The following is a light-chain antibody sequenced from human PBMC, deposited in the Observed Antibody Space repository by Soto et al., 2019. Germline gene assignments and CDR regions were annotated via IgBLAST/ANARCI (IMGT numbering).Light chain of an antibody. V-gene: IGKV3D-11*02. CDR1: QSVSSY. Sequence: EIVLTQSPATLSLSPGERATLTCRASQSVSSYLAWSQQKPGQAPRLLIYDASHRATGVPARFSGSGSGTVFVLTIISLEPEDFAVFYCHQRSIWHFTCGLGTKVDVK. CDR3: HQRSIWHFT. J-gene: IGKJ3*01. CDR2: DAS.